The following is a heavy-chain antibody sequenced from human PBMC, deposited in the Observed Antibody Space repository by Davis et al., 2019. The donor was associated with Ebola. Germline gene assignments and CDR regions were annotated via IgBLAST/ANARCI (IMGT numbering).Heavy chain of an antibody. V-gene: IGHV3-33*01. J-gene: IGHJ6*02. CDR2: IWYDGSNK. CDR1: GFTFSSYG. CDR3: ARGNVKDIVGSYYYYGMDV. D-gene: IGHD2-15*01. Sequence: GGSLRLSCAASGFTFSSYGMHWVRQAPGKGLEWVAVIWYDGSNKYYADSVKGRFTISRDNSKNTLYPQMNSLRAEDTAVYYCARGNVKDIVGSYYYYGMDVWGQGTTVTVSS.